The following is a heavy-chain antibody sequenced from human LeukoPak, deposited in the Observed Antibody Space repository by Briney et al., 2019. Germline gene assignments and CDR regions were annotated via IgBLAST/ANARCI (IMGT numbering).Heavy chain of an antibody. D-gene: IGHD5-24*01. Sequence: PVKVSFKASGYTFISYGISWVRQAPGQGLEWMGRIIPILGIANYAQKFQGRVTITADKSTSTAYMELSSLRSEDTAVYYCARDYVEMATLKDFPYYFDYWGQGTLVTVSS. V-gene: IGHV1-69*04. J-gene: IGHJ4*02. CDR3: ARDYVEMATLKDFPYYFDY. CDR2: IIPILGIA. CDR1: GYTFISYG.